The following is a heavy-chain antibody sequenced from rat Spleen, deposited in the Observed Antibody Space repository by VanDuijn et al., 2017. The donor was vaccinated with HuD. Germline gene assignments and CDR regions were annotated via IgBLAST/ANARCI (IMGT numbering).Heavy chain of an antibody. J-gene: IGHJ2*01. CDR1: GFTFSDYY. V-gene: IGHV5-20*01. CDR3: TTDPDRYFDY. Sequence: EVQLVESDGGLVQPGRSLKLSCAASGFTFSDYYMAWVRQAPTKGLEWVATISYDGSSTYYRDSVKGRFTISRDNAKSTLYLQMDSLRSEDTATYYCTTDPDRYFDYWGQGVMVTVSS. CDR2: ISYDGSST.